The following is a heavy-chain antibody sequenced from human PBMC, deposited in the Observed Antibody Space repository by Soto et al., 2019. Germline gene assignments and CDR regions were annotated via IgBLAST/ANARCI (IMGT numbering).Heavy chain of an antibody. CDR3: ARVRKIAVAQRTPYYVMDV. CDR1: GYAFTTYV. D-gene: IGHD6-19*01. J-gene: IGHJ6*02. V-gene: IGHV1-18*01. Sequence: VASVKVSCKTSGYAFTTYVITWVRQAPGQGLEWMGWISPYNGDTNYAQKLQGRVTMTTDTSTSTAYMELRSLRSGDTAVYYCARVRKIAVAQRTPYYVMDVWGQGTAVTVSS. CDR2: ISPYNGDT.